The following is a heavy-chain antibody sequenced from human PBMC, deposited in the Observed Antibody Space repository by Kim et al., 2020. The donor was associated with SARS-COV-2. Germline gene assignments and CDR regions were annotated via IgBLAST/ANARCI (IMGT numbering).Heavy chain of an antibody. CDR1: GFNFVSYA. D-gene: IGHD3-16*01. J-gene: IGHJ4*02. Sequence: GGSLRLSCAASGFNFVSYAMSWVRQAPGKGLEWVSAIRAGGDRTFYADAVKGLFTVSRDNSKNTLYLQMNTLRADDTAVYYCAREEGVGEIDFDYWGQGTQVTVSP. CDR3: AREEGVGEIDFDY. CDR2: IRAGGDRT. V-gene: IGHV3-23*01.